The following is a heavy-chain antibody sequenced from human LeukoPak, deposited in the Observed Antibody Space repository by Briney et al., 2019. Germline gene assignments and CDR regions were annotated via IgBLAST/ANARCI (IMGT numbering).Heavy chain of an antibody. CDR2: IKSDGSGI. D-gene: IGHD3-3*01. V-gene: IGHV3-74*03. CDR3: VRGQTIDY. CDR1: GFAFSNYW. J-gene: IGHJ4*02. Sequence: GGSLTLSCTTSGFAFSNYWMYWVRQAPGKGLEWVSRIKSDGSGITYSDAVEGRFTISRDNFKNTLKMHRISDRDEDTAMYYCVRGQTIDYWGQGTLVTVSS.